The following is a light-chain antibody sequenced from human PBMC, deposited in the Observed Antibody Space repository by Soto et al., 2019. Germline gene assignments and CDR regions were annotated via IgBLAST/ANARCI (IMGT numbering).Light chain of an antibody. CDR2: EVN. Sequence: QSAPTQSPSASGSPGQSVTISCTGTSSDVGGYKYVSWHQQRPGKAPKLILYEVNKRPSGVPDRFSGSKSGNTASLTVSGLQAEDEADYYCSSYAGSNTYVFGTGTSSPS. CDR3: SSYAGSNTYV. V-gene: IGLV2-8*01. CDR1: SSDVGGYKY. J-gene: IGLJ1*01.